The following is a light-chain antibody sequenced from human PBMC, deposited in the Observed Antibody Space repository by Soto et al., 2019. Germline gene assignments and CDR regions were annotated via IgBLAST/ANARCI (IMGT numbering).Light chain of an antibody. J-gene: IGLJ3*02. CDR2: DVT. Sequence: QSALTQPASVSGSPGQSVTISCSGSSSDVGAYNYVSWYQRHPGKAPKLMIYDVTNRPSGVSNRFSGSKSGNTASLTISGLQAEDEADYFCSSYTSSSTVVFGVGTTLTVL. V-gene: IGLV2-14*01. CDR3: SSYTSSSTVV. CDR1: SSDVGAYNY.